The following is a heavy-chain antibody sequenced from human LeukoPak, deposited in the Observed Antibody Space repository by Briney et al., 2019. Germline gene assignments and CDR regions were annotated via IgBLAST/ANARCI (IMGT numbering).Heavy chain of an antibody. V-gene: IGHV3-49*04. CDR2: SRSKVYGGTA. D-gene: IGHD6-13*01. Sequence: QSGGSLRLSCTASGFTFGDYAMSWVRQAPGKGLEWVGSSRSKVYGGTAEYAASVKGRFTISRDESRNIAYVQMNSLKTEDTAVYYCTRKGYSNYWYGGGSDYRGQGTLVTVSS. CDR1: GFTFGDYA. J-gene: IGHJ4*02. CDR3: TRKGYSNYWYGGGSDY.